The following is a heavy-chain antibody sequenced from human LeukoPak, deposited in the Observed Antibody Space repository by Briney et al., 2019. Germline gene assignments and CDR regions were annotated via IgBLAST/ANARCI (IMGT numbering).Heavy chain of an antibody. CDR3: ARQTYYDFWSGWSDYYYYMDV. V-gene: IGHV4-38-2*01. CDR1: GYSISSGYY. CDR2: IYRSGST. Sequence: SETLSLTCAVSGYSISSGYYWGWIRQPPGKGLEWIGSIYRSGSTYYNPSLKGRVTISVDTSKNQFSLKLSSVTAADTAVYYCARQTYYDFWSGWSDYYYYMDVWGKGTTVTVSS. J-gene: IGHJ6*03. D-gene: IGHD3-3*01.